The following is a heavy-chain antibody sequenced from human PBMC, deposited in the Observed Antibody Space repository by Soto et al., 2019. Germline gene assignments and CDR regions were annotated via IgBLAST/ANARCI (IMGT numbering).Heavy chain of an antibody. CDR1: GDTFTSYC. CDR3: ARSSGGNFGIIIEGSNWFDP. CDR2: INPHGGST. J-gene: IGHJ5*02. V-gene: IGHV1-46*01. Sequence: ASVKVSCKAPGDTFTSYCLNWVRQAPGQGLEWMGVINPHGGSTKYAQKFQGRITMTRDASRSTVYMELSSLRSDDTAIYYCARSSGGNFGIIIEGSNWFDPWGQGTLVTVSS. D-gene: IGHD3-3*01.